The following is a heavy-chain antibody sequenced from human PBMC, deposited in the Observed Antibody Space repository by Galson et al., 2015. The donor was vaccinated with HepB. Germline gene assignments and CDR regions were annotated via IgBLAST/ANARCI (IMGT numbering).Heavy chain of an antibody. CDR3: ARGSGGYNPFPLWY. D-gene: IGHD5-24*01. CDR2: IGAYNGNT. CDR1: GYTFTSYG. Sequence: SVKVSCKASGYTFTSYGISWVRQAPGQGLEWMGWIGAYNGNTNYAQKLQGRVTMTTDTSTSTAYMELRSLRSDDTAVYYCARGSGGYNPFPLWYWGQGTLVTVSS. J-gene: IGHJ4*02. V-gene: IGHV1-18*04.